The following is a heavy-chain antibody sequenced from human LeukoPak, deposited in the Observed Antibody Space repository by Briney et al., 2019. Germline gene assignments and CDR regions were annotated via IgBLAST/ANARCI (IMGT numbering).Heavy chain of an antibody. Sequence: PSQTLSLTCTVSGGSISSGGYYWSWIRQPPGKGLEWIGYIYYSGSTNYNPSLKSRVTISVDTSKNQFSLKLSSVTAADTAVYYCARSYDFWSGYLTFDPWGQGTLVTVSS. V-gene: IGHV4-61*08. D-gene: IGHD3-3*01. CDR1: GGSISSGGYY. CDR2: IYYSGST. J-gene: IGHJ5*02. CDR3: ARSYDFWSGYLTFDP.